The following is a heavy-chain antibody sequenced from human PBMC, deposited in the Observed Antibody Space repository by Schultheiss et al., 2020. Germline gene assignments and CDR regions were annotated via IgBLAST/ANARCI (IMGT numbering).Heavy chain of an antibody. Sequence: GESLKISCAASGFTFSSYSMNWVRQAPGKGLEWVSAISGSGGSTYYADSVKGRFTISRDNSKNTLYLQMGSLRAEDMAVYYCASATTVTTSRGTYYYYAMDVWGQGTTVTVSS. J-gene: IGHJ6*02. CDR3: ASATTVTTSRGTYYYYAMDV. V-gene: IGHV3-23*01. CDR1: GFTFSSYS. CDR2: ISGSGGST. D-gene: IGHD4-17*01.